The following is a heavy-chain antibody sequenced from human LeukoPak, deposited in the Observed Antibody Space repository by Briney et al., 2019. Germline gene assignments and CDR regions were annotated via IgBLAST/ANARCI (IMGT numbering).Heavy chain of an antibody. V-gene: IGHV3-48*01. Sequence: GGSLRLSCAASGFTFSNYGMDWVRQVPGKGLEWVSYISSTSSTINYADSVKGRFTISRDNAMNSLYLQMNSLRAEDTAMYYCARGGAARPDYWGQGTLVTVSS. D-gene: IGHD6-6*01. J-gene: IGHJ4*02. CDR1: GFTFSNYG. CDR2: ISSTSSTI. CDR3: ARGGAARPDY.